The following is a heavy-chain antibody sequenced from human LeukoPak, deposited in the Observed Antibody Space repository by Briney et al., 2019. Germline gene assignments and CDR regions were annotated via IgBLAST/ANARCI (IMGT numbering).Heavy chain of an antibody. J-gene: IGHJ6*02. D-gene: IGHD2-8*01. V-gene: IGHV3-7*03. Sequence: GGSLRLSCAASGFTLSNHWMTWVRQVPGRGPEWVANVNRDGSETYYLDSVKGRFTISRDNAKSSLYLQMNSLRAEDTALYYCVRNNAMDVWGQGTAVIASS. CDR3: VRNNAMDV. CDR2: VNRDGSET. CDR1: GFTLSNHW.